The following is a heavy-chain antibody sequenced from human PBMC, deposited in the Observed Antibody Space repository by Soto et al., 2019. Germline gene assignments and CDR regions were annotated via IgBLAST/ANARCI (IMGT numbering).Heavy chain of an antibody. CDR3: AREGQCSSTSCPTGDAFDM. CDR2: ISSSSSYI. CDR1: GFTFSSYS. V-gene: IGHV3-21*01. J-gene: IGHJ3*02. Sequence: EVQLVESGGGLVKPGGSLRLSCAASGFTFSSYSMNWVRQAPGKGLEWVSYISSSSSYIYYADSVKGRFTISRDNAKNSLYLQMNSLRAEDTAVYYCAREGQCSSTSCPTGDAFDMWGQGTMVTVSS. D-gene: IGHD2-2*01.